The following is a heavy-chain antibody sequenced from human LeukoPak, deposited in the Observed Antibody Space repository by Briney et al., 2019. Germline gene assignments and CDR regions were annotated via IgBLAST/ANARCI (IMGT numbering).Heavy chain of an antibody. V-gene: IGHV3-64*03. CDR2: IGTNGIST. Sequence: GGSLRLSCSASGFTFSSNAMHWVRQAPGKGLEYVSSIGTNGISTYYADSVQDRFTISRDNSKNTLYLQMSSLRPEDTAVYYCVRGQEVIYTPTFDYWGRGAVVTVSS. D-gene: IGHD3-16*01. CDR3: VRGQEVIYTPTFDY. CDR1: GFTFSSNA. J-gene: IGHJ4*02.